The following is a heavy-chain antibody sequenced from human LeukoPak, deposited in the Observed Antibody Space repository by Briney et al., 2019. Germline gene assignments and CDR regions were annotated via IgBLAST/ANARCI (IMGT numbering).Heavy chain of an antibody. CDR2: ISYDGSNK. V-gene: IGHV3-30*04. J-gene: IGHJ4*02. CDR1: GFTFSSYA. Sequence: GGSLRLSCAASGFTFSSYAMHWVRQAPGKGLEWVAVISYDGSNKYFADSVKGRFTISRDNSKNTLYLQMNRLRAEDTAAYYCARVPGYDSSGYFDYWGQGTLVTVSS. CDR3: ARVPGYDSSGYFDY. D-gene: IGHD3-22*01.